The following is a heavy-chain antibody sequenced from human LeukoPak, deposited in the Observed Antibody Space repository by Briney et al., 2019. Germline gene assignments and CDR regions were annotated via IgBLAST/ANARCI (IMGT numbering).Heavy chain of an antibody. J-gene: IGHJ4*02. V-gene: IGHV3-74*01. CDR2: INSDGSST. CDR1: GFTFSSYW. D-gene: IGHD6-19*01. Sequence: PGGSLRLSCAVSGFTFSSYWMYWVRQVPGKGLVWVSRINSDGSSTNYADSVKGRFTISRDNAKNTLCLQMNSLRAEDTALYYCARGGGYSIGAIDYWGQGTLVTVSS. CDR3: ARGGGYSIGAIDY.